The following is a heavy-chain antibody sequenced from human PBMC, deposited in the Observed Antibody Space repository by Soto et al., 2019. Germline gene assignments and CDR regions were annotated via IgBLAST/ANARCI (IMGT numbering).Heavy chain of an antibody. CDR3: TTDHPPCDIVVVVAADYYYGMDV. CDR2: IKSKTDGGTT. Sequence: EVQLVESGGGLVKPGGSLRLSCAASGFTFSNAWMNWVRQAPGKGLEWVGRIKSKTDGGTTDYAAPVKGRFTISRDDSKNTLYLQMNSLKTEDTAVYYCTTDHPPCDIVVVVAADYYYGMDVWGQGTTVTVSS. D-gene: IGHD2-15*01. CDR1: GFTFSNAW. V-gene: IGHV3-15*07. J-gene: IGHJ6*02.